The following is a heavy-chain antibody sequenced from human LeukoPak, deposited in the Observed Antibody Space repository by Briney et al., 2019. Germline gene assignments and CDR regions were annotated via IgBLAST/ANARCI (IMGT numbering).Heavy chain of an antibody. D-gene: IGHD3-22*01. CDR1: GYSISSGYY. CDR2: INHSGST. CDR3: ARGTYSMIVG. J-gene: IGHJ4*02. Sequence: SETLSLTCTVSGYSISSGYYWSWIRQPPGKGLEWIGEINHSGSTNYNPSLKSRVTISVDTSKNQFSLKLSSVTAADTAVYYCARGTYSMIVGWGQGTLVTVSS. V-gene: IGHV4-38-2*02.